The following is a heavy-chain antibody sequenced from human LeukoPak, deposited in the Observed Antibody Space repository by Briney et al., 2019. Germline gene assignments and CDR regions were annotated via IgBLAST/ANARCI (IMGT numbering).Heavy chain of an antibody. D-gene: IGHD3-3*01. CDR2: VNRSGST. V-gene: IGHV4-34*01. Sequence: PSETLSLTCAVYGGSFRGYYWSWIRQPPGTGLEWIGEVNRSGSTNYNPSLKSRVTISGDTSNNQFSLRLSSVTAADTAVYYCARGGNIWSGLSGRNWFDPWGQGTLVTVSS. CDR1: GGSFRGYY. CDR3: ARGGNIWSGLSGRNWFDP. J-gene: IGHJ5*02.